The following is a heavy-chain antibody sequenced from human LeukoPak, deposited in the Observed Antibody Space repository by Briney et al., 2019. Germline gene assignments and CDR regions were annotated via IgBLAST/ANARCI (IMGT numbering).Heavy chain of an antibody. CDR3: ARVRASGKIDY. Sequence: PGGSLRPSCAASGFTVSSNYMSWVRQGPGKGLEWVSVIYSGGSTYYADSVKGRFTISRDDSKNTLYLQMNSLRAEDTAVYYCARVRASGKIDYWGQGTLVTVSS. D-gene: IGHD2-15*01. CDR2: IYSGGST. CDR1: GFTVSSNY. V-gene: IGHV3-53*01. J-gene: IGHJ4*02.